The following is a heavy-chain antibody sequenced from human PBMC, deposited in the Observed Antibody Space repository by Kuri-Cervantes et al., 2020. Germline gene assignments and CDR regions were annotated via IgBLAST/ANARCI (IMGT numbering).Heavy chain of an antibody. CDR1: GFTFSSYS. CDR2: ISSSSSTI. CDR3: AKLWAYGSGSYSNWFDP. Sequence: GESLKISCAASGFTFSSYSMNWVRQAPGKGLEWVSYISSSSSTIYYADSVKGRFTISRDNSKNTLYLQMNSLRAEDTAVYYCAKLWAYGSGSYSNWFDPWGQGTLVTVSS. J-gene: IGHJ5*02. V-gene: IGHV3-48*01. D-gene: IGHD3-10*01.